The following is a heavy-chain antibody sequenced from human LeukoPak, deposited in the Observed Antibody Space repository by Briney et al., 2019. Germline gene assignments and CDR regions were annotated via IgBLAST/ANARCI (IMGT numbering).Heavy chain of an antibody. CDR2: IRSKAYGGTT. D-gene: IGHD2-2*01. V-gene: IGHV3-49*03. Sequence: PGGSLRLSCTASGFTFGDYAMSWFRQAPGKGLEWVGFIRSKAYGGTTEYAASAKGRFTISRDDSKSIAYLQMNSLKTEDTAVYYCTRPRVVVPADPNWFDPWGQGTLVTVSS. J-gene: IGHJ5*02. CDR1: GFTFGDYA. CDR3: TRPRVVVPADPNWFDP.